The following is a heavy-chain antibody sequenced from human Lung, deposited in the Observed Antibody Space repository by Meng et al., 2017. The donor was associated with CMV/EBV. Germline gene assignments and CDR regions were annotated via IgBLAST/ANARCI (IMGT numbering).Heavy chain of an antibody. V-gene: IGHV3-74*01. CDR1: GFTFSRYW. D-gene: IGHD4-17*01. CDR3: ARERFDYGDYELDY. J-gene: IGHJ4*02. CDR2: INNDESRK. Sequence: ESLKIPXAASGFTFSRYWMHWARQAPGKGLVWVSRINNDESRKTYADSVKGRFTISRDSAKNTLYLQMNSLRAEDTAVYYCARERFDYGDYELDYWGQGTLVTISS.